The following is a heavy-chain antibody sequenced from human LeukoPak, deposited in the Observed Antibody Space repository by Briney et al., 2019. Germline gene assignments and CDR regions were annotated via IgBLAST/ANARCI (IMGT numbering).Heavy chain of an antibody. CDR3: GREYYDYVWGSYRFDAFDI. CDR1: GFTFSTYW. D-gene: IGHD3-16*02. V-gene: IGHV3-74*01. J-gene: IGHJ3*02. Sequence: GGSLRLSCAASGFTFSTYWMHWVRQAPGKGLVWVSRINTDGSSTSYADSVKGRFTISRDNAKNTLYLQMNSLRAEDTAVYYCGREYYDYVWGSYRFDAFDIWGQGTMVTVSS. CDR2: INTDGSST.